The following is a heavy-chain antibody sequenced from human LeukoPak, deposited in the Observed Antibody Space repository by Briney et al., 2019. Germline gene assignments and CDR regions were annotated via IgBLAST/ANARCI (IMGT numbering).Heavy chain of an antibody. CDR2: IYYSGST. CDR1: GGSVGSGSYY. CDR3: ARFGQWELLRNWFDP. Sequence: PSETLSLTCTASGGSVGSGSYYWSWIRQPPGKGLEWIGYIYYSGSTNYNPSLKSRVTISVDTSKNQFSLKLSSVTAADTAVYYCARFGQWELLRNWFDPWGQGTLVTVSS. J-gene: IGHJ5*02. V-gene: IGHV4-61*01. D-gene: IGHD1-26*01.